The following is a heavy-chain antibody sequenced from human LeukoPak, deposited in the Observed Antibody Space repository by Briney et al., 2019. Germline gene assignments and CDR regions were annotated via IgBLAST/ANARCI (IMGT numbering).Heavy chain of an antibody. CDR2: IRSKAYGGTT. Sequence: GGSLRLSCTASGFTFGDYAMSWVRQAPGKGLEWVGFIRSKAYGGTTEYAASVKGRFTISRDDSKSIAYLQMNSLKTEDTAVYYCTRAQRRGYSGYDLGYWGQGALVTVSS. V-gene: IGHV3-49*04. D-gene: IGHD5-12*01. CDR1: GFTFGDYA. J-gene: IGHJ4*02. CDR3: TRAQRRGYSGYDLGY.